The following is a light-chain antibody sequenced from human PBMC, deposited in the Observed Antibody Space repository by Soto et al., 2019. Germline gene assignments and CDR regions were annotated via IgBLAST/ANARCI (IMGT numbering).Light chain of an antibody. CDR1: QSVRNNY. CDR3: QHYAASPLT. V-gene: IGKV3-20*01. Sequence: EIVLTQSPDTLSSSPGERLTLSCRASQSVRNNYLAWYQLKPGQAPRLLIYETYRRATGIPDRFSGSGSGTDFTLTISRLQPEDFAVYYCQHYAASPLTFGGGTKVDVK. CDR2: ETY. J-gene: IGKJ4*01.